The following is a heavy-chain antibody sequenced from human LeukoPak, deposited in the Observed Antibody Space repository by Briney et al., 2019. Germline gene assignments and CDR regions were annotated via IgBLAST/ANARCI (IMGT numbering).Heavy chain of an antibody. V-gene: IGHV1-18*01. CDR2: ISAYNGNT. J-gene: IGHJ3*02. Sequence: GASVKVSCKASGYTFTSYGISWVRQAPGQELEWMGWISAYNGNTNYAQKLQGRVTMTTDTSTSTAYMELRSLRSDDTAVYYCARGFHIIAAAGTRLCDIWGQGTMVTVSS. CDR1: GYTFTSYG. D-gene: IGHD6-13*01. CDR3: ARGFHIIAAAGTRLCDI.